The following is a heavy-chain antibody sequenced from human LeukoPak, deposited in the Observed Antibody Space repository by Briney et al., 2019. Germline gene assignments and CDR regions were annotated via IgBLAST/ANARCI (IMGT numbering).Heavy chain of an antibody. CDR2: INHSGST. D-gene: IGHD3-10*01. J-gene: IGHJ6*02. CDR3: ARGVVRGVPPIYYYYYGMDV. CDR1: GGSFSGYY. V-gene: IGHV4-34*01. Sequence: PSETLSLTCAVYGGSFSGYYWSWIRQPPGKGLEWIGEINHSGSTNYNPSLKSRVTISVDTSKNQFSLKLSSVTAADTAVYYCARGVVRGVPPIYYYYYGMDVWGQGTTVTVS.